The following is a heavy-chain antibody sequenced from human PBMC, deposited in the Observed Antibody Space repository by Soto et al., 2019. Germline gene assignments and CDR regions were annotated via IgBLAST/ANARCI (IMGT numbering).Heavy chain of an antibody. CDR1: GFTFSNAW. CDR3: TTDHSGSYFYYYYYGMDV. J-gene: IGHJ6*02. CDR2: IKSKTDGGTT. D-gene: IGHD1-26*01. Sequence: GGSLRLSCAASGFTFSNAWMNWVRQAPGKGLEWVGRIKSKTDGGTTDYAAPVKGRFTISRDESKNTLYLQMNSLKTEDTAVFYCTTDHSGSYFYYYYYGMDVWGQGTTVTVSS. V-gene: IGHV3-15*07.